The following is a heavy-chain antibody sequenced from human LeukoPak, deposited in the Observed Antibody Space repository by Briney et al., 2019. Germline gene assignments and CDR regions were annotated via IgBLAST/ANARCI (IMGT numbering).Heavy chain of an antibody. D-gene: IGHD6-13*01. CDR1: GGSISSYY. V-gene: IGHV4-59*12. J-gene: IGHJ4*02. CDR3: ARGRGRYSSSWYTNDY. Sequence: SETLSLTCTVSGGSISSYYWSWIQQPPGKGLEWIGYIYYSGSTNYKSSLKSRVTISVDTSKNQFSLKLSSVTAADTAVYYCARGRGRYSSSWYTNDYWGQGTLVTVSS. CDR2: IYYSGST.